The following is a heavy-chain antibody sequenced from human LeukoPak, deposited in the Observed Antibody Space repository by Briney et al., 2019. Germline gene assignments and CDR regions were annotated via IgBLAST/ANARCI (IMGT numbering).Heavy chain of an antibody. CDR3: ARETSLAGFASGLGFNY. V-gene: IGHV4-59*01. J-gene: IGHJ4*02. CDR2: IYYNGNT. D-gene: IGHD6-19*01. Sequence: SETLSLTCTVSGGSISSYYWIWIRQPPGKGLEWFGFIYYNGNTNYNPSLKSRVTISEDSSKSQSSLKLTSVTAADTATYYCARETSLAGFASGLGFNYWGQGILVTVSS. CDR1: GGSISSYY.